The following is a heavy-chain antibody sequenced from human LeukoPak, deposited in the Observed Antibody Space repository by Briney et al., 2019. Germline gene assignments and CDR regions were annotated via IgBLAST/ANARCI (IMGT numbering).Heavy chain of an antibody. CDR2: IKAGNGDT. Sequence: ASVKVSCKASGYIFTKYVVHWVRQAPGQRPDWMGWIKAGNGDTKYSQNFQDRLTITRDTSASTVYMELSSLTPEDTALYYCARDDCGDTCYPGGYWGQGTLVTVSS. V-gene: IGHV1-3*01. D-gene: IGHD2-21*01. J-gene: IGHJ4*02. CDR3: ARDDCGDTCYPGGY. CDR1: GYIFTKYV.